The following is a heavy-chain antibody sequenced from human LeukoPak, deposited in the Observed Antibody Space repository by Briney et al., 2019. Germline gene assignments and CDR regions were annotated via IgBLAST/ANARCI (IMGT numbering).Heavy chain of an antibody. CDR2: INPSGGST. V-gene: IGHV1-46*01. D-gene: IGHD6-19*01. CDR1: GYTFTSYY. CDR3: ARDFPVRLVGAYNWFDP. J-gene: IGHJ5*02. Sequence: ASVKVSCKASGYTFTSYYMHWVRQAPGQGLEWMGIINPSGGSTSYAQKFQGSVTMTRDTSTSTVYMELSSLRSEDTAVYYCARDFPVRLVGAYNWFDPWGQGTLVTVSS.